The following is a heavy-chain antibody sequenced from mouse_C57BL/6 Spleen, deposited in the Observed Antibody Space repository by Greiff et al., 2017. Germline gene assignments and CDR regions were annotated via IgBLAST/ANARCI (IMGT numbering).Heavy chain of an antibody. CDR2: ISYDGSN. CDR3: ARGGNSRDY. CDR1: GYSITSGYY. Sequence: EVQLVESGPGLVKPSQSLSLTCSVTGYSITSGYYWNWIRQFLGNKLEWMGYISYDGSNNYNPSLKNRISITRDTSKNQFFLKLNSVTTEDTATYYCARGGNSRDYWGQGTTLTVSS. V-gene: IGHV3-6*01. J-gene: IGHJ2*01.